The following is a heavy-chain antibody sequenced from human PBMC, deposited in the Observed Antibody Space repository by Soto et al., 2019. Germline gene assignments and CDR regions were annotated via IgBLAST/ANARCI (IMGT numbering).Heavy chain of an antibody. CDR2: IIPILGIA. D-gene: IGHD3-3*01. Sequence: QVQLVQSGAEVKKPGSSVKVSCKASGGTFSSYTISWVRQAPGQGLEWMGRIIPILGIANYAQKFQGRVTITADKSPSTAYMELSSLRSEDTAVYYCARDGDYGMDVWGQGTTVTVSS. V-gene: IGHV1-69*08. J-gene: IGHJ6*02. CDR1: GGTFSSYT. CDR3: ARDGDYGMDV.